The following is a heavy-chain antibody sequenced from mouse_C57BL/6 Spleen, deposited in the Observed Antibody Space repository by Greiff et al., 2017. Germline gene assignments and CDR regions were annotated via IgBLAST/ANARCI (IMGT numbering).Heavy chain of an antibody. J-gene: IGHJ2*01. CDR1: GYTFTSYW. CDR2: IHPNSGST. V-gene: IGHV1-64*01. Sequence: QVQLQQPGAELVKPGASVTLSCKASGYTFTSYWMHWVKQRPGQGLEWIGMIHPNSGSTNYNEKFKSKATLTVDKSSSTAYMQLSSLTSEDSAVYYCARSREDYDYFDYWGQGTTLTVSS. D-gene: IGHD2-4*01. CDR3: ARSREDYDYFDY.